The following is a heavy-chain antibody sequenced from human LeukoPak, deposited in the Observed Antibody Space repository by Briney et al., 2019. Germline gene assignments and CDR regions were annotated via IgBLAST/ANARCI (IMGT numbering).Heavy chain of an antibody. J-gene: IGHJ3*02. CDR3: ARVFALGATFAFDI. Sequence: PGGSLRLSCAASGFTFSSYSMNWVRQAPGKGLEWVSSISSSSSYIYYADSVKGRFTISRDNAKNSLYLQMNSLRAEDTAVYYCARVFALGATFAFDIWGQGTMVTVSS. CDR2: ISSSSSYI. CDR1: GFTFSSYS. D-gene: IGHD1-26*01. V-gene: IGHV3-21*01.